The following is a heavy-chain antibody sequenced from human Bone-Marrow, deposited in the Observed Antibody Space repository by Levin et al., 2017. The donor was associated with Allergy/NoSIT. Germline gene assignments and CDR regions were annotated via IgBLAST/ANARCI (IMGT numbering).Heavy chain of an antibody. CDR2: IYYIGGT. CDR1: GASISSGSFY. J-gene: IGHJ6*02. V-gene: IGHV4-61*01. D-gene: IGHD3-22*01. Sequence: PSETLSLTCTVSGASISSGSFYWSWIRQPPGTGLEWIGYIYYIGGTNYNPSLKSRVTISMDTSKNQFSLKLGSVTAADTAVYYCTRADSSGYYDRDYYYGLDVWGQGTTVTVSS. CDR3: TRADSSGYYDRDYYYGLDV.